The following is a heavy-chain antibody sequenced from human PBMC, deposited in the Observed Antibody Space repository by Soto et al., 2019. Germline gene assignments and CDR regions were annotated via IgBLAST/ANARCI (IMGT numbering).Heavy chain of an antibody. CDR1: GGTFDSNA. CDR3: AREGLTFGPGAVGGAFDI. D-gene: IGHD2-15*01. Sequence: QVQLVESGTEVRKPGSSVKVSCKASGGTFDSNAISWVLLAPGQGVKWMGGIIPIFGTINNAQKFQDRVTITADESANIVYMELSSLRSEDTAIYYCAREGLTFGPGAVGGAFDIWGQGTLVTVSS. J-gene: IGHJ3*02. CDR2: IIPIFGTI. V-gene: IGHV1-69*12.